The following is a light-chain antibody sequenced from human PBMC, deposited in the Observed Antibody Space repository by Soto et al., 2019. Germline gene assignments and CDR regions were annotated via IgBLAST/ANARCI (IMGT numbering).Light chain of an antibody. Sequence: EIVLTQSPDTLSLSPGERATLSCGASQRVSGSLGWYQQKPGQAPRLLIYDASNRAYGVPARFRGSGSGTNFTLTIASLEPDDFAVYYCQQRSNWPYLTFGGGTRV. CDR2: DAS. CDR3: QQRSNWPYLT. J-gene: IGKJ4*01. V-gene: IGKV3-11*01. CDR1: QRVSGS.